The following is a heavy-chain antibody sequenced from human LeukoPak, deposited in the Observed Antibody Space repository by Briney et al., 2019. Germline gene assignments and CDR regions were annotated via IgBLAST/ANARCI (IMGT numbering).Heavy chain of an antibody. J-gene: IGHJ4*02. D-gene: IGHD4-23*01. CDR1: GGSVTSYY. CDR2: ISSSETT. V-gene: IGHV4-59*02. Sequence: SETLALTCSVSGGSVTSYYWNWVRQTPGKGLEWIGYISSSETTDYGPSFKSRVTMSLDTSKNQFSLKLSSVTAADTAVYYCARGEVTSYFDYWGQGTLVTVSS. CDR3: ARGEVTSYFDY.